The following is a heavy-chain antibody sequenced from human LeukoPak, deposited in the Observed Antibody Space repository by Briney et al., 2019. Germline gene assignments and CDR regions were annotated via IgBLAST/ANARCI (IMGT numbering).Heavy chain of an antibody. CDR2: IYPGDSDT. CDR3: ARGYYDSSGYYYRGFDY. J-gene: IGHJ4*02. Sequence: GESLKISCKGSGYSFTSYWIGWVRQMPGKGLEWMGIIYPGDSDTRYSPSFQGQVTISADKSISTAYLQWSSLKASDTAMYYCARGYYDSSGYYYRGFDYWGQGTQVTVSS. CDR1: GYSFTSYW. V-gene: IGHV5-51*01. D-gene: IGHD3-22*01.